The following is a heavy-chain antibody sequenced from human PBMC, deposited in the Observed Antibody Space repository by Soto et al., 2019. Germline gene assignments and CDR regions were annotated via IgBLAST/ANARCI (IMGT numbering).Heavy chain of an antibody. J-gene: IGHJ6*02. CDR1: GFTFRNYG. Sequence: QVQLVESGGGVVQPGRFLRLSCAASGFTFRNYGMHWVRQAPAKGLEWVALVWYDGGNKNYVDSVKGRFTISRDNSKNTLYLQMNSLRDEDTAVYYCVRAAGYSGNDYVYYYGMDVWGQGTTVTVSS. V-gene: IGHV3-33*01. D-gene: IGHD5-12*01. CDR2: VWYDGGNK. CDR3: VRAAGYSGNDYVYYYGMDV.